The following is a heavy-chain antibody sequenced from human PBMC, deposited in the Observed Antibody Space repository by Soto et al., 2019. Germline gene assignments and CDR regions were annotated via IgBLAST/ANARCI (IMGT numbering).Heavy chain of an antibody. CDR1: GFTFSSYS. CDR2: ISSSSTI. J-gene: IGHJ4*02. CDR3: AVRSGRRLFDY. D-gene: IGHD5-12*01. Sequence: GGSLRLSCAASGFTFSSYSMNWVRQAPGKGLEWVSYISSSSTIYYADSVKGRFTISRDNAKNSLYLQMNSLRDEDTAVYYCAVRSGRRLFDYWGQGTLVTV. V-gene: IGHV3-48*02.